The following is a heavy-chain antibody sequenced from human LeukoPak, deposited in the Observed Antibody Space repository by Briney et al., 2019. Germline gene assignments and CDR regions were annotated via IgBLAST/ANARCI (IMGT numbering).Heavy chain of an antibody. CDR3: ASPLGQLPSYYFDY. V-gene: IGHV1-69*13. CDR2: IIPIFGTA. J-gene: IGHJ4*02. D-gene: IGHD2-2*01. Sequence: GASVKVSCKASGGTFSIYAISWVRQAPGQGLEWMGGIIPIFGTANYAQKFQGRVTITADESTSTAYMELSSLRSEDTAVYYCASPLGQLPSYYFDYWGQGTLVTVSS. CDR1: GGTFSIYA.